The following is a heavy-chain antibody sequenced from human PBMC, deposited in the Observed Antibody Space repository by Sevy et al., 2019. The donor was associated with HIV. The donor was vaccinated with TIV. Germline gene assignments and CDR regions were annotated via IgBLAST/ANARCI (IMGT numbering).Heavy chain of an antibody. V-gene: IGHV3-15*01. Sequence: GGSLRLSCAASGFTFSNAWMSWVRQAPGKGLEWVGHIKSKTDGGTTDYAAPVKGRFTISRDDSKNTLYLQMNSLKTEDTAVYYCTTSQYCSSTSCYSAIYYYYYGMDVWGQGTTVTVSS. CDR1: GFTFSNAW. CDR3: TTSQYCSSTSCYSAIYYYYYGMDV. CDR2: IKSKTDGGTT. D-gene: IGHD2-2*01. J-gene: IGHJ6*02.